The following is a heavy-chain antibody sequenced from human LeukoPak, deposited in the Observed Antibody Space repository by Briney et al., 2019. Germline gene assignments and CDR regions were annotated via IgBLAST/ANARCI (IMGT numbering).Heavy chain of an antibody. Sequence: GGSLRLSCAASGFTFSSYAMSWVGQAPGRGLEWVSAISGSGGSTDYADSVKGRFTISRDNSKNTLYLQMNSLRAEDTAVYYCAKDRMSSGCFDYWSQGTLVTVSS. D-gene: IGHD6-19*01. CDR2: ISGSGGST. J-gene: IGHJ4*02. CDR1: GFTFSSYA. V-gene: IGHV3-23*01. CDR3: AKDRMSSGCFDY.